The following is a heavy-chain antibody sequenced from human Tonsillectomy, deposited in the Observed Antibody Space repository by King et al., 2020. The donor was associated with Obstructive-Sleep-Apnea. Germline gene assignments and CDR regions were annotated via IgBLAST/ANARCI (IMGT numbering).Heavy chain of an antibody. D-gene: IGHD4-17*01. V-gene: IGHV2-5*02. Sequence: TLKESGPTLVKPTQTLTLTCTFSGFSLSTSGVGVGWIRQPPGKALEWLALIYWDDDKRYSPSLKSRLTITKDTSKNQVVLTMTNMDPVDTATYYCARPMGDYVVFDYWGQGTLVTVSS. CDR1: GFSLSTSGVG. CDR2: IYWDDDK. J-gene: IGHJ4*02. CDR3: ARPMGDYVVFDY.